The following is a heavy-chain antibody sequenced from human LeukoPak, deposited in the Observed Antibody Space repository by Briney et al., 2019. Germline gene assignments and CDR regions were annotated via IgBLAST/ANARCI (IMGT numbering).Heavy chain of an antibody. CDR2: ISDSGGST. D-gene: IGHD3-10*01. V-gene: IGHV3-23*01. CDR1: GFTFSSYA. J-gene: IGHJ4*02. CDR3: AKKASLVRGENYLDF. Sequence: GGSLRLSCAASGFTFSSYAMSWVRQAPGKGLEWVSGISDSGGSTYYADSVKGRFTISRDNSKNTLYLQMNSLRAEDTAVYYCAKKASLVRGENYLDFWGQGTLVTVSS.